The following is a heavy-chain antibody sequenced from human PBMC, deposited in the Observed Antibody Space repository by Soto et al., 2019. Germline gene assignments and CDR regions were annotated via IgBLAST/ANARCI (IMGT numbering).Heavy chain of an antibody. Sequence: QVQLVQSGAEVKKPGASVKVSCKASGYTFTSYGISWVRQAPGQGLEWVGWISAYNGNTNYAQKLQATVTMTTVTSPSTAYMERRSLRSYDTAVYYCARDGGSAILASGAFDYWGQGTLVTVSS. J-gene: IGHJ4*02. CDR3: ARDGGSAILASGAFDY. V-gene: IGHV1-18*01. CDR1: GYTFTSYG. D-gene: IGHD3-10*01. CDR2: ISAYNGNT.